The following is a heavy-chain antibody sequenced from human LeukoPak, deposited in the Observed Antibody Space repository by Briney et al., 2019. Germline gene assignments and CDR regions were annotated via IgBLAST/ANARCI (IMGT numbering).Heavy chain of an antibody. CDR3: AKDPDYQLLSRAAFDI. D-gene: IGHD2-2*01. V-gene: IGHV3-30-3*01. CDR2: ISYDGSNK. Sequence: GGSLGLSCAASGFTFSSYAMHWVRQAPGKGLEWVAVISYDGSNKYYADSVKGRFTISRDNSKNTLYLQMNSLRAEDKAVYYCAKDPDYQLLSRAAFDIWGQGTMVTVSS. CDR1: GFTFSSYA. J-gene: IGHJ3*02.